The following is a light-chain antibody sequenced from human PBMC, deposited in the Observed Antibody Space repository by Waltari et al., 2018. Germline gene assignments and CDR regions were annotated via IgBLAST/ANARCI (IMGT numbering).Light chain of an antibody. Sequence: QSALTQPASVSGSPGQSITISCTGTSSDVGSYNLVPWYQQHPGKAPKLMIYEVSKRPSGGSNRFAGSKSGNTASLTICGRQAEDEADYDGCSYAGSSTFVFGGGTKQTVL. J-gene: IGLJ2*01. CDR3: CSYAGSSTFV. CDR2: EVS. CDR1: SSDVGSYNL. V-gene: IGLV2-23*02.